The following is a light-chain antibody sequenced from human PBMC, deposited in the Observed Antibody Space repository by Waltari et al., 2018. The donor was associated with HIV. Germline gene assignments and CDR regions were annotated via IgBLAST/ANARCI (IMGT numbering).Light chain of an antibody. CDR1: SLRSYY. V-gene: IGLV3-19*01. Sequence: SSELTQDPAVSVALGQTVRITCQGNSLRSYYARWYQQKPGRAPVLAIYGKTNRPTGSPDRFSGSSSGNTASLTITGTQAEDEADYYCNSRDSSDTHVVFGGGTKLTVL. CDR3: NSRDSSDTHVV. J-gene: IGLJ2*01. CDR2: GKT.